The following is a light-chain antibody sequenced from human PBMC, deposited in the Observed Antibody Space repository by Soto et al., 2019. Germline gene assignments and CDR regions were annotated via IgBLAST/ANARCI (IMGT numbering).Light chain of an antibody. CDR2: GNS. Sequence: QSVLTQPPSVSGAPGQRVTISCTGSSSNIGAGYDVHWYQQLPGTAPKLLIYGNSNRPSGVPDRFSGSKSGTSASLAITGLQAEDEXDYYCQSYDSSLSGWVFGGGTKLTVL. CDR1: SSNIGAGYD. J-gene: IGLJ3*02. CDR3: QSYDSSLSGWV. V-gene: IGLV1-40*01.